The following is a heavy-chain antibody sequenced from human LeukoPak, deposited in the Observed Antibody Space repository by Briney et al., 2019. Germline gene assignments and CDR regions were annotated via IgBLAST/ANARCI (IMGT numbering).Heavy chain of an antibody. CDR3: VKDLYSYSFDY. V-gene: IGHV3-64D*09. Sequence: GGPLRLSCSASGFTFRNYGMHWVRQAPGQGLEYVSTISSYGGSTYYADLVKGRFTISRDNSKNTLYLQMSSLRAEDTAVYYCVKDLYSYSFDYWGQGTLVTVSS. J-gene: IGHJ4*02. CDR1: GFTFRNYG. CDR2: ISSYGGST. D-gene: IGHD2-8*01.